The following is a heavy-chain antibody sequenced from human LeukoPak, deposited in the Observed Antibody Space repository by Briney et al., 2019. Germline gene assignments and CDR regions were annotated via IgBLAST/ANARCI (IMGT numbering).Heavy chain of an antibody. CDR2: ISGDGGST. Sequence: PGGSLRLSCAASGFTFDDYAMHWVRQAPGKGLEWVSLISGDGGSTYYADSVKGRFTISRVNSKNSLYLQMNSLRTEDTAFYYCAKATLRFLEWLLDYWGQGTLVTVSS. CDR3: AKATLRFLEWLLDY. CDR1: GFTFDDYA. D-gene: IGHD3-3*01. V-gene: IGHV3-43*02. J-gene: IGHJ4*02.